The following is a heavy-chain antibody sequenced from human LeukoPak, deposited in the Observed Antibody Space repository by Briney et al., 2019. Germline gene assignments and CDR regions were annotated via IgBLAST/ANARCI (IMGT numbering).Heavy chain of an antibody. Sequence: ASVKASCKASGYTFTSYYMHWVRQPPGQGLEWRGWINPNSGGTNYAQQFQGRVTMTRETSISTAYMELSRLRSDDTAVYYCGRDRIAVAGTGYFDYWGQGTLVTVSS. CDR1: GYTFTSYY. CDR2: INPNSGGT. J-gene: IGHJ4*02. V-gene: IGHV1-2*02. D-gene: IGHD6-19*01. CDR3: GRDRIAVAGTGYFDY.